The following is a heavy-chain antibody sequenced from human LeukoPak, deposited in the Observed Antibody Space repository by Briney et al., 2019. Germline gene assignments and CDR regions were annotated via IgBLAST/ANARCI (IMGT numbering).Heavy chain of an antibody. CDR2: IYYSGST. J-gene: IGHJ5*02. CDR1: GGSISSSSYY. Sequence: PSETLSLTCTVSGGSISSSSYYWGWIRQPPGKGLEWIGSIYYSGSTYYNPSLKSRVTISVDTSKNQFSLKLSSVTAADTAVYYCARAYSSGWYVPERYNRFDPWGQGTLVTVAS. CDR3: ARAYSSGWYVPERYNRFDP. D-gene: IGHD6-19*01. V-gene: IGHV4-39*01.